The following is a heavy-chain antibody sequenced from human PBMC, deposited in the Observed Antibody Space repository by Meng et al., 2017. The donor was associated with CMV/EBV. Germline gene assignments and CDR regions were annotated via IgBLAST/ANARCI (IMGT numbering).Heavy chain of an antibody. Sequence: WVRQAPGKGLEWLSSSSSSSSYIYHADSMKGRFTVSRDNAKNSVYLQMNSLRAEDTAVYYCARDLAPQSDYYDSSGYYYLPKGFDYWGQGTLVTVSS. V-gene: IGHV3-21*01. CDR3: ARDLAPQSDYYDSSGYYYLPKGFDY. J-gene: IGHJ4*02. CDR2: SSSSSSYI. D-gene: IGHD3-22*01.